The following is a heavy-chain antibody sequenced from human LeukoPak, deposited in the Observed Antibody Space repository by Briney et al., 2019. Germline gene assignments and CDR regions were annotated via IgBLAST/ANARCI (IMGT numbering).Heavy chain of an antibody. V-gene: IGHV1-2*02. CDR3: ASMPGANYYDSSGYYYVDY. CDR2: FNPNSGGT. J-gene: IGHJ4*02. Sequence: ASVKVSCKASGYTFTGYYMHWVRQALGQGLEWMGWFNPNSGGTNYAQKFHGRVTMTRDTSISTAYMELSRLRSDDTAVYYCASMPGANYYDSSGYYYVDYWGQRTLVTVSS. D-gene: IGHD3-22*01. CDR1: GYTFTGYY.